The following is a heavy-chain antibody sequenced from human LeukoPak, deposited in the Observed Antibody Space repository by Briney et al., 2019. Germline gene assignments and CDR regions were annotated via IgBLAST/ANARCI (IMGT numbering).Heavy chain of an antibody. CDR3: ARGSDGWFAFDY. CDR1: EFTVSSNY. D-gene: IGHD6-19*01. J-gene: IGHJ4*02. Sequence: PGGSLRLSCAASEFTVSSNYMSWVRQAPGKGLEWVSIIYTTGGKYYADSVKGRFTISRDNSKHTLYLQMSSLRAEDTAVYYCARGSDGWFAFDYWGQGILVTVSS. V-gene: IGHV3-66*01. CDR2: IYTTGGK.